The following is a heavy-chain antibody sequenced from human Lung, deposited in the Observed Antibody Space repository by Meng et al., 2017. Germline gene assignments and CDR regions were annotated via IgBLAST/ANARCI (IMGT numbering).Heavy chain of an antibody. CDR2: INHSGST. CDR1: GGSFSDYY. D-gene: IGHD4-11*01. V-gene: IGHV4-34*02. Sequence: QGALPQCVAGLLKLSETLSLTCVVSGGSFSDYYWSWIRQPPGKGLEWIGEINHSGSTNYNPSLESRATISVDTSQNNLSLKLSSVTAADSAVYYCARGPTTMAHDFDYWGQGTLVTVSS. J-gene: IGHJ4*02. CDR3: ARGPTTMAHDFDY.